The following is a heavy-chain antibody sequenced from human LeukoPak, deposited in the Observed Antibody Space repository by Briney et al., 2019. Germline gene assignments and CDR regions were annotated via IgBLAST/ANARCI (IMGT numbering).Heavy chain of an antibody. CDR2: ISSSSSYI. Sequence: GGSLRLSCAASGFTFSSYSMNWVRQAPGKGLEWVSSISSSSSYIYYADSVKGRFTISRNNAKNSLYLQMNSLRAEDTAVYYCARGISGGNWTTNRFDYWGQGTLVTVSS. CDR1: GFTFSSYS. CDR3: ARGISGGNWTTNRFDY. V-gene: IGHV3-21*01. J-gene: IGHJ4*02. D-gene: IGHD2-15*01.